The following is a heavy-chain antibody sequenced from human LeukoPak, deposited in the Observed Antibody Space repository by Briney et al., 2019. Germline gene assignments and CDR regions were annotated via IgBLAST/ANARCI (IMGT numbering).Heavy chain of an antibody. CDR1: GGSISSYY. CDR2: IYYSGST. J-gene: IGHJ4*02. V-gene: IGHV4-59*12. D-gene: IGHD6-19*01. CDR3: ARSFNNKPRYSTGWYLQF. Sequence: SETLSLTCTVSGGSISSYYWSWIRQPPGKGLEWIGYIYYSGSTNYNPSLKSRVTISVDTSKNQFSLKLNSVTAADTAVYYCARSFNNKPRYSTGWYLQFWGQGTLVTVSS.